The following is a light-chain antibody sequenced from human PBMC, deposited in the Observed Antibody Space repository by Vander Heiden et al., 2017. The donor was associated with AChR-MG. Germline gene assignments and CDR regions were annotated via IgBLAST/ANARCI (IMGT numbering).Light chain of an antibody. CDR3: LQDYSYPRT. CDR2: SAS. J-gene: IGKJ1*01. Sequence: AIQMTQSPSSLSASVGDRVTITCRASQGIRNDLGWYQQKPGKAPNLLIYSASSLQSGVPSRFSGSGSGADFTLTISSLQPEDFATYYCLQDYSYPRTFGQGTKVEI. V-gene: IGKV1-6*01. CDR1: QGIRND.